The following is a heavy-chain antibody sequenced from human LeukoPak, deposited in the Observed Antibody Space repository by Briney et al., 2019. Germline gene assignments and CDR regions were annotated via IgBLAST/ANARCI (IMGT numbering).Heavy chain of an antibody. D-gene: IGHD3-10*01. V-gene: IGHV1-2*02. CDR1: GYTFTGYY. CDR2: INPNSGGT. Sequence: ASVKVSCKASGYTFTGYYMHWVRQAPGQGLEWMGWINPNSGGTNYAQKFQGRVTMTRDTSISTAYMELSRLRSDDTAVYYCARDRGGQITMVRGVIRPGFDYWGQGTLVTVSS. CDR3: ARDRGGQITMVRGVIRPGFDY. J-gene: IGHJ4*02.